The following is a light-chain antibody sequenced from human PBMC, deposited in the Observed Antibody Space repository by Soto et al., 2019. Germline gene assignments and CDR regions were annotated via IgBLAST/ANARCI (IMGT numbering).Light chain of an antibody. CDR3: QQYYSFPRT. CDR1: QTILNRSNNKNS. CDR2: WAS. Sequence: DIVMPQSPDSLAVSLGERATINCKSSQTILNRSNNKNSLAWYQLKPGQPPKVLIHWASTRESGIPDRFSGSGSGTDFTLTITSLQAEDVAIYYCQQYYSFPRTFGQGTKVEIK. J-gene: IGKJ1*01. V-gene: IGKV4-1*01.